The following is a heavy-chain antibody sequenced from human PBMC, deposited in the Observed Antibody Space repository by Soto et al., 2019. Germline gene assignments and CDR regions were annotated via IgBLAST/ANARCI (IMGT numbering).Heavy chain of an antibody. D-gene: IGHD3-9*01. CDR3: ASQMRGPIPDFGWLAPVTS. CDR2: ISPSGDT. Sequence: QLRLQESGPGLVKPSGTLTLTCTVSGDSITSHDFYWGWIRRPPGQGLEWVGTISPSGDTFYNPPLTSGLTMSVGPEKSQFSMRIPPVTAADAAVYFCASQMRGPIPDFGWLAPVTSWGQGTQVTVSS. CDR1: GDSITSHDFY. V-gene: IGHV4-39*01. J-gene: IGHJ5*02.